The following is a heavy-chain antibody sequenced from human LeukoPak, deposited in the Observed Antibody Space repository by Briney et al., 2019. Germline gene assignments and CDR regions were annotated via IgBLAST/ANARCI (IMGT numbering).Heavy chain of an antibody. V-gene: IGHV1-46*01. CDR1: GYTFTSYY. CDR3: ARDFWSGYQQPHYYYYMDV. CDR2: INPSGGST. J-gene: IGHJ6*03. Sequence: ASVKVSCKASGYTFTSYYMHWVRQAPGQGLEWMGIINPSGGSTSYAQKFQGRVTMTRDMSTSTVYMELSSLRSEDTAVYYCARDFWSGYQQPHYYYYMDVWGKGTTVTVSS. D-gene: IGHD3-3*01.